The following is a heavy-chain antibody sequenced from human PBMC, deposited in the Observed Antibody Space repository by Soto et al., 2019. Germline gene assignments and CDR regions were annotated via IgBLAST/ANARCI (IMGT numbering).Heavy chain of an antibody. CDR1: GFTFSSYW. Sequence: PGGSLRLSCAASGFTFSSYWMSWVRQAPGKGLEWVANIKQDGSEKYYVDSVKGRFTISRDNAKNSLYLQMNSLRAEDTAVYYCARAREYSSSWYTGLDAFDIWGQGTMVTVSS. J-gene: IGHJ3*02. D-gene: IGHD6-13*01. CDR2: IKQDGSEK. CDR3: ARAREYSSSWYTGLDAFDI. V-gene: IGHV3-7*01.